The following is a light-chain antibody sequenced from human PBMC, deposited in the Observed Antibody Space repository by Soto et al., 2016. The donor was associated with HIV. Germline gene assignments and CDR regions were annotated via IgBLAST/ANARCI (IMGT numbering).Light chain of an antibody. CDR2: KAS. V-gene: IGKV1-5*03. Sequence: DIQMTQSPSTLSASVGDRVTITCRASQSINSWLAWYQQKAGKAPKLLIYKASSLESGVPSRFSGSGSGTEFTLTISSLQPDDFATYYCQQYNSYPLTFGEGPRWRSN. J-gene: IGKJ4*01. CDR1: QSINSW. CDR3: QQYNSYPLT.